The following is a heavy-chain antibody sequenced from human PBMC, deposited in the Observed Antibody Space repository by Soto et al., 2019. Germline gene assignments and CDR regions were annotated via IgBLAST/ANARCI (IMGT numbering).Heavy chain of an antibody. V-gene: IGHV3-23*01. CDR2: ISGSGGST. J-gene: IGHJ5*02. CDR1: GLTFRSYA. CDR3: AKETGYSSGRFDP. Sequence: PGGSLRLSCAASGLTFRSYAMSLVRQAPGKGLEWASAISGSGGSTYYADSVKGRFTISRDNSKNTLYLQMNSLRAEDTAVYYCAKETGYSSGRFDPWGQGTLVTVSS. D-gene: IGHD6-19*01.